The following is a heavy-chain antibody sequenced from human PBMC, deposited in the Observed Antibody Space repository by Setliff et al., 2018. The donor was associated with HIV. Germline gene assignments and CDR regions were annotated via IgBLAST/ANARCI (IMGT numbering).Heavy chain of an antibody. D-gene: IGHD6-19*01. CDR2: IYNSEMI. V-gene: IGHV4-59*08. Sequence: SETPSLTCIVSGASISSDTWSWIRQPPGKGLQWIGFIYNSEMINYNPSLKSRVSMSLDTSKNQFSLKLSSVTAADTAVYYCARRRSSGWYHYFDYWGQGTLVTVSS. CDR1: GASISSDT. CDR3: ARRRSSGWYHYFDY. J-gene: IGHJ4*02.